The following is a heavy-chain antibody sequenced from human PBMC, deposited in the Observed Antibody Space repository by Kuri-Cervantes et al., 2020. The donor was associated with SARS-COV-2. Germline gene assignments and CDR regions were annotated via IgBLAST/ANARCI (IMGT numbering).Heavy chain of an antibody. CDR3: ARAALYLRQHYYYMDV. Sequence: ASVKVSCKVSGYTLTELSMHWVRQAPGKGLEWMGGFDPEDGETIYAQKFQGRVTMTEDTSTDTAYMELSSLRSEDTAVYYCARAALYLRQHYYYMDVWGKGTTVTVSS. J-gene: IGHJ6*03. V-gene: IGHV1-24*01. CDR2: FDPEDGET. D-gene: IGHD2-2*01. CDR1: GYTLTELS.